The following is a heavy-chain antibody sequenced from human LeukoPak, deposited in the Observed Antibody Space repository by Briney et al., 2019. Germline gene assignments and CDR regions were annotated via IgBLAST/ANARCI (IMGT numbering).Heavy chain of an antibody. Sequence: KASETLSLTCTDSGGSISSSDWSWIRQRPGKGLEWIAHIYYSGSTNYNPSLKSRVTISVDTSKNQFSLKLSSVTAADTAVYYCARGLVARGAFDIWGQGTMVTVSS. CDR2: IYYSGST. CDR1: GGSISSSD. J-gene: IGHJ3*02. CDR3: ARGLVARGAFDI. D-gene: IGHD2-15*01. V-gene: IGHV4-59*01.